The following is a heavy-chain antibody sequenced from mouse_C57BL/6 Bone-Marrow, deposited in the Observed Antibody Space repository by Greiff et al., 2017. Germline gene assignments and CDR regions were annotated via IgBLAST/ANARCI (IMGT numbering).Heavy chain of an antibody. J-gene: IGHJ4*01. D-gene: IGHD1-1*01. CDR1: GYTFTEYT. CDR2: FYPGSGSI. V-gene: IGHV1-62-2*01. CDR3: ARHSLYYYGSRGYYAVDY. Sequence: QVQLKQSGAELVKPGASVTLSCTASGYTFTEYTIHWVKQRSGQGLEWIGWFYPGSGSIKYNEKFKDKATLTADKSSSTVYMELSRLITEDSAVYFYARHSLYYYGSRGYYAVDYWDRGTSVTVSA.